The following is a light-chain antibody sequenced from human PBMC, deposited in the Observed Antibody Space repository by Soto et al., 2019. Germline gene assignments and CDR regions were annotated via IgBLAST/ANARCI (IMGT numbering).Light chain of an antibody. Sequence: EIVLTQSPATLSLSPGEIATLSCRASQSVDNYLDSYQQKPGQAPRLLIYESSNRATGIPARFSGSGSGTDFSLTISSLEPEDFAVYYCQKRSTWPQKFGQGTKVDIK. J-gene: IGKJ1*01. CDR3: QKRSTWPQK. CDR2: ESS. V-gene: IGKV3-11*01. CDR1: QSVDNY.